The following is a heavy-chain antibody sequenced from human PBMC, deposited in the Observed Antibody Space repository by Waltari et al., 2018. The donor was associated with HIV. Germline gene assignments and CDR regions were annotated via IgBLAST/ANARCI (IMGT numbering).Heavy chain of an antibody. D-gene: IGHD7-27*01. V-gene: IGHV6-1*01. CDR1: GDRVSRNSAA. J-gene: IGHJ6*02. CDR3: AREPGWGSRAYYYGMDV. Sequence: QVQLQQSGPGLVKPSQTLSLTDAIPGDRVSRNSAAWNWTRQSPSRGLEWLGRTYYRSKWYNDYAVSVKSRITINPDTSKNQFSLQLNSVTPEDTAVYYCAREPGWGSRAYYYGMDVWGQGTTVTVSS. CDR2: TYYRSKWYN.